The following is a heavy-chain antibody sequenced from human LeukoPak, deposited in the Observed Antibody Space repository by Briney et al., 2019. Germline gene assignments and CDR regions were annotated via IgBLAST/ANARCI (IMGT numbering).Heavy chain of an antibody. CDR2: IDASGGST. CDR3: AKGSGSGWYGWFAP. D-gene: IGHD6-19*01. J-gene: IGHJ5*02. V-gene: IGHV3-23*01. Sequence: GGSLRLSCAASGFTFSSYAMSWVRQAPGKGLEWVSSIDASGGSTYHADSVKGRFTISRDNSKNTFYLQMNSLRADDTAVYYCAKGSGSGWYGWFAPWGQGTLVTVSS. CDR1: GFTFSSYA.